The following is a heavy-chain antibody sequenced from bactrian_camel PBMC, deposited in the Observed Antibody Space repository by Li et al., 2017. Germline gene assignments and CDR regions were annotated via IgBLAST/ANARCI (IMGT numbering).Heavy chain of an antibody. J-gene: IGHJ4*01. V-gene: IGHV3S60*01. CDR3: KCGLGVRAY. D-gene: IGHD3*01. Sequence: HVQLVESGGGSVQAGGSLRLSCTASGFTFDDSDLDWYRKAPGNECELVSKISSDGTTYYADSVKGRFTISQDNPKNTLYLQMNSLKPEDTARYICKCGLGVRAYWGRGTQVTVS. CDR1: GFTFDDSD. CDR2: ISSDGTT.